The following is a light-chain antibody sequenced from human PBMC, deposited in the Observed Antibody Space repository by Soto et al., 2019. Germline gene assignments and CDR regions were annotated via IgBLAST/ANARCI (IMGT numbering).Light chain of an antibody. CDR2: EVS. CDR1: QSVNGF. CDR3: QHRIKWPAT. V-gene: IGKV3-11*01. J-gene: IGKJ3*01. Sequence: ETLLTQSPATLSLSPGERATLSCRASQSVNGFLAWYQQKPGQAPRLLIYEVSYRAAGIPTMFSGRGSGTEFTPTICSLKPEDFAVYYCQHRIKWPATCGPGTRVEFK.